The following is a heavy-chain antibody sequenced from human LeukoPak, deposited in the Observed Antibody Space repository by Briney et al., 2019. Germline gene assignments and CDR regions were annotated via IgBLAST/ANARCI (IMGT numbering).Heavy chain of an antibody. CDR1: GGSISNYY. CDR2: IYYSGST. Sequence: SETLSLTCTVSGGSISNYYWNWIRQPPGKGLQWIGYIYYSGSTNYNPSLKSRVTISVDTSKNQFSLKLSSVTAADTAVYYCARLEYSSSWYSNYFDYWGQGTLVTVSS. J-gene: IGHJ4*02. V-gene: IGHV4-59*01. D-gene: IGHD6-13*01. CDR3: ARLEYSSSWYSNYFDY.